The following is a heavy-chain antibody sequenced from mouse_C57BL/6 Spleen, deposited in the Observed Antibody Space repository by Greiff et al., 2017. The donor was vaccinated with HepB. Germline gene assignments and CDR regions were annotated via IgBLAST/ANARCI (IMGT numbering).Heavy chain of an antibody. J-gene: IGHJ2*01. CDR3: TTPFSTVVARDY. CDR2: IDPEDGDT. D-gene: IGHD1-1*01. Sequence: EVQLQQSGAELVRPGASVKLSCTASGFNIKDYYMHWVKQRPEQGLEWIGRIDPEDGDTEYAPKFQGKATMTADPSSNTAYLQTSSLTSEDTAVYYCTTPFSTVVARDYWGQGTTLTVSS. V-gene: IGHV14-1*01. CDR1: GFNIKDYY.